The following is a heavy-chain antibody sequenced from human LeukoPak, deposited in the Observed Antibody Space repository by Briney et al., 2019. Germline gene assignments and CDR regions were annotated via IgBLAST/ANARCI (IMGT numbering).Heavy chain of an antibody. J-gene: IGHJ3*02. V-gene: IGHV4-59*08. CDR3: ARQPSYRDAFDI. CDR1: GGSISSYY. D-gene: IGHD1-26*01. Sequence: SETLSLTCSVSGGSISSYYWGWIRQPPGKGLEWIGYIYYSGSTNYNPSLKSRVTISVDTSKNQFSLKLSSVTAADTAVYYCARQPSYRDAFDIWGQGTMVTVSS. CDR2: IYYSGST.